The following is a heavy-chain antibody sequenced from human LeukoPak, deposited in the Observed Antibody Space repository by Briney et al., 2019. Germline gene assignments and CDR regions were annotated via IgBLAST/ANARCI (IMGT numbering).Heavy chain of an antibody. J-gene: IGHJ4*02. CDR2: IFYSGST. D-gene: IGHD3-10*01. CDR1: GGSISSYY. CDR3: ARHGPIGRSNYFDY. V-gene: IGHV4-59*08. Sequence: SETLSLTCTVSGGSISSYYWSWIRQPPRKGLEWIGYIFYSGSTNYNPSLESRVTISVDTSKNQFSLKLSSVTAADTSVYYCARHGPIGRSNYFDYWGQGTLVTVSS.